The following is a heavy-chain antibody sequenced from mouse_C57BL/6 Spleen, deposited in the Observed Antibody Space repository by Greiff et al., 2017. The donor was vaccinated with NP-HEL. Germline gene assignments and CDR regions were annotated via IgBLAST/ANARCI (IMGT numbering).Heavy chain of an antibody. D-gene: IGHD2-1*01. V-gene: IGHV1-64*01. CDR2: IHPNSGST. J-gene: IGHJ4*01. CDR1: GYTFTSYW. CDR3: ACNYDYAMDY. Sequence: QVQLQQSGAELVKPGASVKLSCKASGYTFTSYWMHWVKQRPGQGLEWIGMIHPNSGSTNYNEKFKSKATLTVDKSSSTAYMQLSSLTSEDSAVYYCACNYDYAMDYWGQGTSVTVSS.